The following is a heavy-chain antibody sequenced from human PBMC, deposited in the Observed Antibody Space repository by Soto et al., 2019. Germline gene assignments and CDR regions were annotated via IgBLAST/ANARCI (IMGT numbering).Heavy chain of an antibody. V-gene: IGHV3-23*01. CDR1: GFTFSSYA. J-gene: IGHJ3*02. CDR3: AKDRGSSTIFGVVIIHAFDI. Sequence: GSLRLSCAASGFTFSSYAMSWVRQAPGKGLEWVSAISGSGGSTYYADSVKGRFTISRDNSRDTLYLQMNSLRAEDTAVYYCAKDRGSSTIFGVVIIHAFDIWGQGTMVTVSS. CDR2: ISGSGGST. D-gene: IGHD3-3*01.